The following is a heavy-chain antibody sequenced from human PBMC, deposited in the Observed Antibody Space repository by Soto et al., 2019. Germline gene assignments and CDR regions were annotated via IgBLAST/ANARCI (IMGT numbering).Heavy chain of an antibody. V-gene: IGHV1-18*01. CDR3: ARRQPYYYDSGGYDHGKFCDY. CDR2: ISAYNGNT. Sequence: SWLRQSPGQGLEWMSWISAYNGNTSYDQKLQGRVTLTTDTSTSTAYMELRSLISDDTAVYYCARRQPYYYDSGGYDHGKFCDYWAHSTLVTVSS. J-gene: IGHJ4*01. D-gene: IGHD3-22*01.